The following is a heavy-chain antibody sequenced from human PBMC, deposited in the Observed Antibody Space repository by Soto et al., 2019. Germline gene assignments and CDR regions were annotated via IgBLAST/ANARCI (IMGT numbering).Heavy chain of an antibody. CDR3: AREERGDGYRRNWFDP. CDR2: IIPIFSRS. Sequence: QVQLVQSGAEVKKPGSSVKVSCKASGGTFSSYAISWVRQAPGQGLEWMGGIIPIFSRSNYAQKFQGRVTITADESTNTKYMKLSSLRYEDTAVYYCAREERGDGYRRNWFDPWGQGTLVTVSS. CDR1: GGTFSSYA. D-gene: IGHD3-10*01. J-gene: IGHJ5*02. V-gene: IGHV1-69*12.